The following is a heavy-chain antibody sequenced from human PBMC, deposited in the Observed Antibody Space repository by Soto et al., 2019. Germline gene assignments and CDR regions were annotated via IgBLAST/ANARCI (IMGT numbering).Heavy chain of an antibody. V-gene: IGHV3-21*01. CDR1: GFTFSSYS. CDR2: ISSSSSYI. Sequence: GGSLRLSCAASGFTFSSYSMNWVRQAPGKGLEWVSSISSSSSYIYYADSVKGRFTISRDNAKNSLYLQMNSLRAEDTAVYYCARDCSGGSCRAGEGAFDIWGQGTMVTVSS. CDR3: ARDCSGGSCRAGEGAFDI. D-gene: IGHD2-15*01. J-gene: IGHJ3*02.